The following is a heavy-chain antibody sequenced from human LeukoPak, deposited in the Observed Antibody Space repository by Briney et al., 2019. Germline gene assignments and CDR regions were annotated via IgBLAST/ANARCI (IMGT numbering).Heavy chain of an antibody. CDR3: AKDIRGDYYYYYMDV. J-gene: IGHJ6*03. CDR1: GFTFDDYA. V-gene: IGHV3-9*01. Sequence: GGSLRLSCAASGFTFDDYALHWVRQAPGKGLEWVSGISWNSGDIGYADSVKGRFTISRDNAENSLYLEMNSLRPEDTALYYCAKDIRGDYYYYYMDVWGKGTTVTISS. D-gene: IGHD4-17*01. CDR2: ISWNSGDI.